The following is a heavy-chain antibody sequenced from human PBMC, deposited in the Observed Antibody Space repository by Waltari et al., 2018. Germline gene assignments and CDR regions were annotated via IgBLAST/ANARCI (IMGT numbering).Heavy chain of an antibody. CDR3: APMGASRLTWTD. CDR1: GFGFRSHG. J-gene: IGHJ4*02. Sequence: EVQLVASGGGLVQPGGSLRLSCAAPGFGFRSHGMNWVRQAPGKGLEWVAHISGGGYPIYYADSVKGRFTISRDNAKNSLFLQMNGLRAEDTAVYYCAPMGASRLTWTDWGQGTLVTVSS. D-gene: IGHD1-26*01. CDR2: ISGGGYPI. V-gene: IGHV3-48*01.